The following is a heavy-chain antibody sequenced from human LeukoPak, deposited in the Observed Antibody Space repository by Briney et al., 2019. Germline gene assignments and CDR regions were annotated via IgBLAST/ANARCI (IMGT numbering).Heavy chain of an antibody. CDR3: ARSGSGVRGVIINPPPFDY. V-gene: IGHV4-34*01. CDR1: GGSFSGYY. D-gene: IGHD3-10*01. J-gene: IGHJ4*02. CDR2: INHSGST. Sequence: PSETLSLTCAVYGGSFSGYYWSWIRQPPGKGLEWIGEINHSGSTNYNPSLKSRVTISVDTSKNQFSLKLSSVTAADTAVYYYARSGSGVRGVIINPPPFDYWGQGTLVTVSS.